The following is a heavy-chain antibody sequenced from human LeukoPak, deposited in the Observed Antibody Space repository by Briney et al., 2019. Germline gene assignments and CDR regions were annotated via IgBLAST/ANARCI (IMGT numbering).Heavy chain of an antibody. CDR2: IWYDGSNK. D-gene: IGHD3-16*02. Sequence: GGSLRLSCTTSGFIFSSHAMHWVRQAPGKGLEWVAVIWYDGSNKYYAGSVKGRFTISRANSKNTLYLQMNSLRAEDTAVYYCARALNRYTEFYFDYWGQGTLVTVSS. CDR1: GFIFSSHA. J-gene: IGHJ4*02. V-gene: IGHV3-33*01. CDR3: ARALNRYTEFYFDY.